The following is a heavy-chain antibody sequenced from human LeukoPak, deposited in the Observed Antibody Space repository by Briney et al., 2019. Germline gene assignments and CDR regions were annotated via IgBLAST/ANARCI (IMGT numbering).Heavy chain of an antibody. Sequence: GGSLRLSCGASGFTFNSYSMNWVRQAPGKGLEWVPYISSSTNRIYYADSVKGRFTISRDSARRSLFLQMNSLRDEDTAVYYCARDIHWAFDYWGQGTLVTVSS. CDR3: ARDIHWAFDY. J-gene: IGHJ4*02. D-gene: IGHD7-27*01. CDR2: ISSSTNRI. V-gene: IGHV3-48*02. CDR1: GFTFNSYS.